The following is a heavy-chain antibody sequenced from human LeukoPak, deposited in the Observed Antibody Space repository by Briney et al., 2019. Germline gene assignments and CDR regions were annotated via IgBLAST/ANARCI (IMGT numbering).Heavy chain of an antibody. D-gene: IGHD1-26*01. Sequence: GRSLRLSCAASGFTFSSNGMHWVRQAPGQGLEWVAVIWYDGSKKYYADSVKGRFTISRDNSKNTLDLQMDSLRAEDTAVYYCARMSGSHIDYWGQGTLVTVSS. CDR3: ARMSGSHIDY. J-gene: IGHJ4*02. CDR2: IWYDGSKK. CDR1: GFTFSSNG. V-gene: IGHV3-33*08.